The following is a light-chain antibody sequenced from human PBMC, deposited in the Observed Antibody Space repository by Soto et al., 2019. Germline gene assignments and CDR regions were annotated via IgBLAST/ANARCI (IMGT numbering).Light chain of an antibody. Sequence: QSALTQPPSASGSPGQSVTISCTGTSSDVCGYNYVSWYQQHPGKAPKFLIFEVSRRPSGVPDRFSGSKSGNTGSLTVSGLQDDDEADYYCSSYAGSNNPVLFGGGTKLTVL. V-gene: IGLV2-8*01. CDR3: SSYAGSNNPVL. CDR1: SSDVCGYNY. CDR2: EVS. J-gene: IGLJ2*01.